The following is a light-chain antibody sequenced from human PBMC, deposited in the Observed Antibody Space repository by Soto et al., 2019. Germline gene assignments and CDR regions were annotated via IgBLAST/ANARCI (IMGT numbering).Light chain of an antibody. CDR3: TSYTSSSSLVV. J-gene: IGLJ2*01. CDR1: TSDVGGYNY. CDR2: EVS. V-gene: IGLV2-14*01. Sequence: QSVLTQPASVSGSPGQSITISCTGTTSDVGGYNYVSWYQQHAGKAPKLMMYEVSNRPSGVSNRFSGSKSGNTASLTISGLQAEDEADYYCTSYTSSSSLVVFGGGTKLTVL.